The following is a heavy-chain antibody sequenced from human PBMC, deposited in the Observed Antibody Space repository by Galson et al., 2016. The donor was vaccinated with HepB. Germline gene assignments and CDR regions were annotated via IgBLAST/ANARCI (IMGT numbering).Heavy chain of an antibody. D-gene: IGHD6-19*01. CDR3: ARGDPWYSSGWGPDY. V-gene: IGHV3-23*01. Sequence: SLRLSCAASGITFRTDAMTWVRQAPGKGLEWVSSISASGGNPYYALSVKGRFTISRNNSKNTLYLQMNTLGVEDTAVYYGARGDPWYSSGWGPDYWGQGTLVSVSS. J-gene: IGHJ4*02. CDR2: ISASGGNP. CDR1: GITFRTDA.